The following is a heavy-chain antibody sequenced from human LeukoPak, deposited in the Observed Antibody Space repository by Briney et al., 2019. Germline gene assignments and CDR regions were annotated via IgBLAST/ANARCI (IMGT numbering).Heavy chain of an antibody. CDR1: GFTFSTFS. V-gene: IGHV3-48*01. CDR3: ARMGIAAAGVDY. CDR2: IGSTSKTI. D-gene: IGHD6-13*01. Sequence: GGSLRLSCAASGFTFSTFSMDLVRQAPGKGLQWISYIGSTSKTIYYADSLKGRFTISRDNAKNSLYLQIDSLSAEDTAVYYCARMGIAAAGVDYWGQGTLVTVSS. J-gene: IGHJ4*02.